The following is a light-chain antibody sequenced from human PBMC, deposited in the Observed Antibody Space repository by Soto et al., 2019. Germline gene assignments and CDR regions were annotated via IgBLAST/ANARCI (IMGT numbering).Light chain of an antibody. CDR2: EGS. Sequence: VLTQPASRSGSPGQSITISCTGTSSDVANYNLVSWYQQHPGKAPRLMIYEGSERPSGVSNRFSGSKSGNTASLTISGLQAEGEADYYRCLNAGSSSFRYVFGTGTKVTVL. J-gene: IGLJ1*01. CDR3: CLNAGSSSFRYV. CDR1: SSDVANYNL. V-gene: IGLV2-23*03.